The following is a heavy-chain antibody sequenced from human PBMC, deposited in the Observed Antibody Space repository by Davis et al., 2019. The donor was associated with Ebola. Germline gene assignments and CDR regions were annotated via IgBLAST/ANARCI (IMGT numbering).Heavy chain of an antibody. J-gene: IGHJ6*02. CDR3: ARIDGDYSPLGGRYGMDV. V-gene: IGHV5-51*01. CDR2: IYPGDSDT. D-gene: IGHD4-17*01. CDR1: GYSFTNMW. Sequence: GESLKISCKGSGYSFTNMWIGWVRQMPGKGLEWMGIIYPGDSDTTYSPSFQGQVTISADRSISTAYLQWSSLKASDTAMYYCARIDGDYSPLGGRYGMDVWGQGTTVTVSS.